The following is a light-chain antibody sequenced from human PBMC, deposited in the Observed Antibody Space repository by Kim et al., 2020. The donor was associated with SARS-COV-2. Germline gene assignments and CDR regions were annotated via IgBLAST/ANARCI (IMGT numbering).Light chain of an antibody. CDR3: QQYNRWPPIT. Sequence: EIMMTQSPATLSVSPGERATLSCRASQSVSNNLAWYQQKPGQAPRLLIYGASTRATGIPARFSGSGSGTEFTLTISSLQSEDFAVYFCQQYNRWPPITFGQWTRLEIK. J-gene: IGKJ5*01. V-gene: IGKV3-15*01. CDR2: GAS. CDR1: QSVSNN.